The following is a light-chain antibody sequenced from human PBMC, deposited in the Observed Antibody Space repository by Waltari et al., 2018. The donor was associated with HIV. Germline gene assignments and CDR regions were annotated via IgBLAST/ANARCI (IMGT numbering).Light chain of an antibody. CDR1: TLGAKY. V-gene: IGLV3-1*01. J-gene: IGLJ3*02. Sequence: SSEMTQPPSVSVSPGQTASITCPGDTLGAKYASWYQQKPGQSPVLVLYQDNKRPSGIPERFSGSNSGNTATLTISGTQAMDEADYYCQAWDSSTGGVFGGGTKLTVL. CDR3: QAWDSSTGGV. CDR2: QDN.